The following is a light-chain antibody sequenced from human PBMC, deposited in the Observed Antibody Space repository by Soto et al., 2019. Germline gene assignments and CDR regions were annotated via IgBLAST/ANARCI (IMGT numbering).Light chain of an antibody. J-gene: IGKJ2*01. CDR2: AAS. Sequence: DIQMTQSPSSLSASVGDRVTITCLASQIISTYLNWYRQKPGEAPDLLISAASRLQSGVPSRFGGSGSGTDFTLTITSLLPEDFATYYCHQSYSTPYTFGQGTKVDI. CDR3: HQSYSTPYT. V-gene: IGKV1-39*01. CDR1: QIISTY.